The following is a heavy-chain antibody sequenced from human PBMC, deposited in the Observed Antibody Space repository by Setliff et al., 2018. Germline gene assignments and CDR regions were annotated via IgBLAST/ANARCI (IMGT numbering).Heavy chain of an antibody. CDR1: GVSVNSLTW. J-gene: IGHJ6*03. CDR2: IYHDGNT. V-gene: IGHV4-4*02. Sequence: PSETLSLTCAVSGVSVNSLTWWSWVRQSPGKGLEWIGHIYHDGNTKSYPSVHFNQSLKSRVTISVDTSKNQFSLNLSSLTAADTAVYYCARMSGFQYMDVWGKGTTVTVSS. CDR3: ARMSGFQYMDV. D-gene: IGHD3-3*01.